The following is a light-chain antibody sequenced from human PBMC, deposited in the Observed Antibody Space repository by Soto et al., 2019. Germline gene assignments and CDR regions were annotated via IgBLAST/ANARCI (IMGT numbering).Light chain of an antibody. CDR3: QHLKT. CDR1: QSIDNW. V-gene: IGKV1-5*03. J-gene: IGKJ1*01. Sequence: DIQMTQSPSTLSASVGDRVTITCRASQSIDNWLAWYQQKPGKAPKILIYKASNLETGVPSRFSGSGSGAEFTLTISSLQPDDFATYYRQHLKTFGQGTKVEIK. CDR2: KAS.